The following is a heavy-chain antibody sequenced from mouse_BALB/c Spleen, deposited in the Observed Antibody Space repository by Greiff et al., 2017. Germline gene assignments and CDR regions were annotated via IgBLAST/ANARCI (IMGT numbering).Heavy chain of an antibody. CDR3: ARDYGYDWYFDV. V-gene: IGHV7-1*02. CDR1: GFTFSDFY. CDR2: SRNKANDYTT. Sequence: EVKLVESGGGLVQPGGSLRLSCATSGFTFSDFYLEWVRQPPGKRLEWIAASRNKANDYTTEYSASVKGRFIVSRDTSQSILYLQMNALRAEDTAIYYCARDYGYDWYFDVWGAGTTVTVSS. J-gene: IGHJ1*01. D-gene: IGHD2-2*01.